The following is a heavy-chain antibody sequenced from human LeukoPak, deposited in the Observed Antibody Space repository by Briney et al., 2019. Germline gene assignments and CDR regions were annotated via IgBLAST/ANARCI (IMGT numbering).Heavy chain of an antibody. CDR1: GGSFSGYH. CDR2: INHRGST. Sequence: SETLSLTCVVYGGSFSGYHWSWIRQSPGKGLEWIGEINHRGSTNYNPSLKRRVTMSLDTSKNQFSLKLSSVTAADTAVYYCAKSLYGSGSYYNWFDPWGRGTLVTVSS. CDR3: AKSLYGSGSYYNWFDP. J-gene: IGHJ5*02. D-gene: IGHD3-10*01. V-gene: IGHV4-34*01.